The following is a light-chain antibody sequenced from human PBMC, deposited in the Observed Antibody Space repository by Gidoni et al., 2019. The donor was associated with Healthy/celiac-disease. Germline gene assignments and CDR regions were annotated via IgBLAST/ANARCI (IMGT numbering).Light chain of an antibody. CDR3: SSYTSSSTYV. J-gene: IGLJ1*01. V-gene: IGLV2-14*01. Sequence: QSALTQPASVSGSPGQSITISCTGTSSDVGGYNYVSWYQQHPGKAPKRMIYEVRNRPSGVSNRFSGAKSGNKASLTISGLKAEDEADYYCSSYTSSSTYVFGTGTKVTVL. CDR2: EVR. CDR1: SSDVGGYNY.